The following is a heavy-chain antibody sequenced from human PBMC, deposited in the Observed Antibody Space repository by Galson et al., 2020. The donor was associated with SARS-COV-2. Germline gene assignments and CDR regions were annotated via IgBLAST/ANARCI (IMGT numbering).Heavy chain of an antibody. D-gene: IGHD4-17*01. CDR1: GFTLSTYA. CDR2: ISYDGSTL. J-gene: IGHJ4*02. Sequence: GSLRLSCAASGFTLSTYALHWVRQTPGRGLEWVAIISYDGSTLYNADPVKGRFTISRDNSKNTLYLQMNSLRAEDTAVYYCAREGPSVTTSEIDNWGQGTLVTVSS. CDR3: AREGPSVTTSEIDN. V-gene: IGHV3-30*04.